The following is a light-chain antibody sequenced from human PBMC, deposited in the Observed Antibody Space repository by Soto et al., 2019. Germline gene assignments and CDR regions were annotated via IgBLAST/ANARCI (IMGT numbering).Light chain of an antibody. CDR3: QQYGSSPGT. Sequence: EIVLTQSPGTLSLSPGERATLSCRASQSVSSSYLAWYLQKPGQAPILLIYGASTRATGIPGRFSGSGSGTDFTLTISRLEPEDFAVYYGQQYGSSPGTFGQGTKVEIK. J-gene: IGKJ1*01. CDR2: GAS. V-gene: IGKV3-20*01. CDR1: QSVSSSY.